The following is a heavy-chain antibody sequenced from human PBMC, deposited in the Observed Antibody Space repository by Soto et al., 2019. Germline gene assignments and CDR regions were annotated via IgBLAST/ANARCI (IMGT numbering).Heavy chain of an antibody. CDR3: ARHPFGVAAYYYYYMDV. V-gene: IGHV3-20*01. J-gene: IGHJ6*03. CDR2: ISWNGDST. CDR1: GFTFGDYG. Sequence: GGSLRLSCAASGFTFGDYGMSWVRQVPGKGLEWVSGISWNGDSTGYADSVEGRFTISRDNAKNSLYLQMNSLRAEDTALYHCARHPFGVAAYYYYYMDVWGKGTTVTVSS. D-gene: IGHD3-3*01.